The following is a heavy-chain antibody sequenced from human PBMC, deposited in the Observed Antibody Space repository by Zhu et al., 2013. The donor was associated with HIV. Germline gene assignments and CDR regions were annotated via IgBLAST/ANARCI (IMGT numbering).Heavy chain of an antibody. D-gene: IGHD3-3*01. V-gene: IGHV1-2*02. CDR3: ARHRAHNEFWSEGFDP. CDR2: INPNSGGT. Sequence: QVHLVQSGAEVKKPGASVKVSCKASGYTFTGQYLHWVRQAPGQGPEWMGRINPNSGGTNYTQKFQGRVTMTRDTSISTAYMELSSLRSDDTAVYYCARHRAHNEFWSEGFDPWGQGTLVTVST. CDR1: GYTFTGQY. J-gene: IGHJ5*02.